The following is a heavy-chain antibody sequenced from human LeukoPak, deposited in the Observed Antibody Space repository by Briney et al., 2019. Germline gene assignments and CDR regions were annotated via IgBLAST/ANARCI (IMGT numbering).Heavy chain of an antibody. CDR3: ARGAAYYYGSGSRIYYFDY. CDR1: GYTFTSYY. Sequence: ASVKVSCKASGYTFTSYYMHWVRQAPGQGLEWMGWINPNSGGTNYAQKFQGRVTMTRDTSISTAYMELSRLRSDDTAVYYCARGAAYYYGSGSRIYYFDYWGQGTLVTVSS. J-gene: IGHJ4*02. D-gene: IGHD3-10*01. CDR2: INPNSGGT. V-gene: IGHV1-2*02.